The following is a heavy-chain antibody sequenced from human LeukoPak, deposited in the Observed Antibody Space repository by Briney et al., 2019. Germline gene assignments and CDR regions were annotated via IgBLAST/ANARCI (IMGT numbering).Heavy chain of an antibody. CDR2: INQDGSEK. CDR1: GFTFTTYW. D-gene: IGHD4-23*01. J-gene: IGHJ4*02. CDR3: VRAIGSNTL. V-gene: IGHV3-7*01. Sequence: GGSLRLSCAASGFTFTTYWMSWVRQAPGKVLEWVANINQDGSEKYYVDSVKGRFTISRDNAKNSLYLQMNSLRAEDTAVYFCVRAIGSNTLWGQGTLVTVSS.